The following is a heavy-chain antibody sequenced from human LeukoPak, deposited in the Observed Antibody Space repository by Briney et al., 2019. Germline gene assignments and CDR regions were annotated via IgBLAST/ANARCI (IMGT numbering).Heavy chain of an antibody. CDR3: ARDPTGSGWNDY. D-gene: IGHD6-19*01. V-gene: IGHV1-2*02. J-gene: IGHJ4*02. CDR1: GYTFTGYY. Sequence: ASVKVSCKASGYTFTGYYMHWVRQAPGQGLEGMGWINPNSGGTNYAQKFQGRVTMTRDTSISTAYMELSRLRSDDTAVYYCARDPTGSGWNDYWGQGTLVTVSS. CDR2: INPNSGGT.